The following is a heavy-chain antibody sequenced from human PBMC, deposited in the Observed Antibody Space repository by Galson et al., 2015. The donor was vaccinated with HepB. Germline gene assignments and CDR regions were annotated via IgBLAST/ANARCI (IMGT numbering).Heavy chain of an antibody. D-gene: IGHD1-26*01. V-gene: IGHV5-51*01. CDR3: ARHQYSGHPSRASDI. J-gene: IGHJ3*02. CDR1: GYSFTTYW. CDR2: ISPRASDT. Sequence: QSGAEVKKPGESLKISCKGAGYSFTTYWIAWVRQMPGTGLAWMGIISPRASDTRYSPSFQGQVTMSVDKSITTAYLQWSSLKATDTAMYYRARHQYSGHPSRASDIWGQGTMVSVSS.